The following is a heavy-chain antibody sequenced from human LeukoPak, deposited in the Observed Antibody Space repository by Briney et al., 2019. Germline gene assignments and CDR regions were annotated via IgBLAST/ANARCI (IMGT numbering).Heavy chain of an antibody. V-gene: IGHV3-30-3*01. Sequence: GGSLRLSCAASGFTFSDYNMHWVRQAPGKGLDWVALMWCDRNKKYYADSVKGRFTISRDNSKNTVDLQLNSLRAEDTAVYYCARDLIGRYTFDYCGQGTLVTVSS. CDR3: ARDLIGRYTFDY. CDR1: GFTFSDYN. CDR2: MWCDRNKK. J-gene: IGHJ4*02. D-gene: IGHD3-10*01.